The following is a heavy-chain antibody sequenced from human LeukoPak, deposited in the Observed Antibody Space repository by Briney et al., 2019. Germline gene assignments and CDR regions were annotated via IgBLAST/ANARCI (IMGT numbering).Heavy chain of an antibody. CDR3: ARPVARWLQSGNTLDY. CDR2: ISSSSSTI. CDR1: VFTFSSYS. V-gene: IGHV3-48*04. Sequence: GGSLRLSCAASVFTFSSYSMNWVRQAPGKGLEWVSYISSSSSTIYYADSVKGRFTISRDNAKNSLYLQMNSLRAEDTAVYYCARPVARWLQSGNTLDYWGQGTLVTVSS. J-gene: IGHJ4*02. D-gene: IGHD5-24*01.